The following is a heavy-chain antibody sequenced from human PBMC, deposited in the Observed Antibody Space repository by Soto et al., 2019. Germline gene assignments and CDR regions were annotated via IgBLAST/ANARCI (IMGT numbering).Heavy chain of an antibody. J-gene: IGHJ5*02. V-gene: IGHV3-53*01. D-gene: IGHD1-26*01. CDR1: GFSVSSNY. CDR3: ARHRHPRGTVGATSPLDP. CDR2: HYSGGST. Sequence: PGGSLRLSCAISGFSVSSNYLSWVRQAPGKGLEWVSVHYSGGSTYYADSMQGRFTISRDKSNNTLYLQMRRVRAEDTAVYFCARHRHPRGTVGATSPLDPWGQGTQVTVSS.